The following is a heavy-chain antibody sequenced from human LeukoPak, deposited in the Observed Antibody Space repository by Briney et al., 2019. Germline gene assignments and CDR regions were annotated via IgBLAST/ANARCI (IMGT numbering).Heavy chain of an antibody. Sequence: SVKVSCKASGGTFSSYAISWVRQAPGQGLEWMGGIIPIFGTANYAQKFQGRVTITTDESTSTAFTELSSLRSEDTAVYYCARASYSSGYYHDAFDIWGQGTMVTVSS. CDR1: GGTFSSYA. V-gene: IGHV1-69*05. CDR2: IIPIFGTA. J-gene: IGHJ3*02. D-gene: IGHD3-22*01. CDR3: ARASYSSGYYHDAFDI.